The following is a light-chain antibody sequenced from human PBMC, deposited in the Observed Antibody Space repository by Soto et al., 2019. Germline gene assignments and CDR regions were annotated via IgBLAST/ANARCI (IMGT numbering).Light chain of an antibody. Sequence: DIQMTQSPSTLSASVGDRVSITCRASQSISSWLAWYQQKPGKAPKLLIYDASSLESGVPSRFSGSGSGTEFTLPISSLQPDDFATYYCQQYGSYLYTFGQGTKVEIK. CDR1: QSISSW. J-gene: IGKJ2*01. V-gene: IGKV1-5*01. CDR2: DAS. CDR3: QQYGSYLYT.